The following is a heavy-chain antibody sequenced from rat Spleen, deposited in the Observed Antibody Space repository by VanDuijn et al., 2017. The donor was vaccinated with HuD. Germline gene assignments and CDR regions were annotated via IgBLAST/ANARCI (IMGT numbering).Heavy chain of an antibody. V-gene: IGHV5-22*01. CDR1: GFTFSDYY. D-gene: IGHD1-9*01. CDR2: ITNTGNNT. Sequence: EVQLVESDGGLVQPGRSLKLSCAASGFTFSDYYMAWVRQTPEEGLEWVASITNTGNNTYYPDSVKGRFTISRDNAKSTLYLQMNSLRSEDTAIYYCARPTTGIPFNYWGQGVMVTVSS. CDR3: ARPTTGIPFNY. J-gene: IGHJ2*01.